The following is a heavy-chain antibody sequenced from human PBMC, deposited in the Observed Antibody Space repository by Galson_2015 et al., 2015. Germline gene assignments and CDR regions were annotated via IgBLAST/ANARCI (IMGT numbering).Heavy chain of an antibody. Sequence: SLRLSCAASGFTFGSYGMHWVRQAPGKGLEWVAVISYDGSNKYYADSVKGRFTISRDNSKNTLYLQMNSLRAEDTAVYYCARHVIRYFDWDDAFDIWGQGTMVTVSS. D-gene: IGHD3-9*01. CDR2: ISYDGSNK. CDR3: ARHVIRYFDWDDAFDI. J-gene: IGHJ3*02. V-gene: IGHV3-30*03. CDR1: GFTFGSYG.